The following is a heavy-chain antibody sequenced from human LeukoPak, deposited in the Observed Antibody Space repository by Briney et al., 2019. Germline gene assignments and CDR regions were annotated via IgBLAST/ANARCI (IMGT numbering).Heavy chain of an antibody. V-gene: IGHV1-2*02. CDR3: ARESSYCGGDCYSDY. J-gene: IGHJ4*02. CDR2: INPNSGGT. Sequence: ASVKVSCKASGYTFTSYYMHWVRQAPGQGLEWMGWINPNSGGTNYAQKFQGRVTMTRDTSISTAYMELSRLRSDDTAVYYCARESSYCGGDCYSDYWGQGTLVTVSS. CDR1: GYTFTSYY. D-gene: IGHD2-21*02.